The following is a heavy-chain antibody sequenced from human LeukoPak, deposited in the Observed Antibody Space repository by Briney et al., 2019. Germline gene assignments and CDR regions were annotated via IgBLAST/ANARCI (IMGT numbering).Heavy chain of an antibody. J-gene: IGHJ5*02. CDR1: GGSITNYY. CDR3: ARVLGYCSGGSCSGWFDP. Sequence: PSETLSLTCTVSGGSITNYYWSWLRQPPGKGLEWIGYIYYSGTTNYNPSVKSRVTLSVDTSKNQFSLKLSSVTAADTAVYYCARVLGYCSGGSCSGWFDPWGQGTLVTVSS. V-gene: IGHV4-59*01. D-gene: IGHD2-15*01. CDR2: IYYSGTT.